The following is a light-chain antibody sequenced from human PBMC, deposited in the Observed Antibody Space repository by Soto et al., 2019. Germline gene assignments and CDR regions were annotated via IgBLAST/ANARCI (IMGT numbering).Light chain of an antibody. CDR3: QQYGGSLPA. Sequence: EIVLTQSPGALSLSPGERATLSCRASQSVRSSYLAWYQQKPGQAPRLLIYGASSRATGIPDRFSGSGSVTDFTLTISRLEPEDFAVYYCQQYGGSLPAFGQGTKVDIK. CDR2: GAS. CDR1: QSVRSSY. V-gene: IGKV3-20*01. J-gene: IGKJ1*01.